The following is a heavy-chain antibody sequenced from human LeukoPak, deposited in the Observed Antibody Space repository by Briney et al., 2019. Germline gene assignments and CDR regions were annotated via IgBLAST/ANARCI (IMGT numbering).Heavy chain of an antibody. J-gene: IGHJ4*02. Sequence: GGSLRLSCVASGFTFSSFWMNWVRQAPGKGLERVGTISPDGSEKYYVDSVKGRFTISRDNAKNSLYLPMNSLRAEDTAVYYCAREVYCGGDCYYYFDYWGQGTLVTVSS. D-gene: IGHD2-21*02. CDR2: ISPDGSEK. CDR3: AREVYCGGDCYYYFDY. V-gene: IGHV3-7*03. CDR1: GFTFSSFW.